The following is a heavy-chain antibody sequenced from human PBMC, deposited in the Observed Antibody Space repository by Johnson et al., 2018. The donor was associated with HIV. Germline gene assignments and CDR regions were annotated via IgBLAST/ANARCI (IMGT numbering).Heavy chain of an antibody. J-gene: IGHJ3*02. D-gene: IGHD6-13*01. CDR2: ISYDGSNK. V-gene: IGHV3-30-3*01. CDR3: ASLIAAAQADI. Sequence: VQLVESGGGVVQPGRSLRLSCAASGFTFSSYAMHWVRQAPGKGLEWVAVISYDGSNKYYADSVKGRFTISRDNSKNTLYLQMNSLRAEETAGYYGASLIAAAQADIWGQGTMVTVSS. CDR1: GFTFSSYA.